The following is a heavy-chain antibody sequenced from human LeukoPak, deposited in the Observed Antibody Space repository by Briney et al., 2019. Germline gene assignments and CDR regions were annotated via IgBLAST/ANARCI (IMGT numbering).Heavy chain of an antibody. J-gene: IGHJ3*02. CDR3: ARIETVADAFDI. V-gene: IGHV3-23*01. Sequence: GGSLRLSCAASGFTFSSYAMTWVRQAPGKGLEWVSTVSTSGGGTYYADSVKGRFTISRDNSKNTLYLQMNSLRAEDTAVYYCARIETVADAFDIWGQGTLVTVSS. CDR1: GFTFSSYA. CDR2: VSTSGGGT. D-gene: IGHD1-1*01.